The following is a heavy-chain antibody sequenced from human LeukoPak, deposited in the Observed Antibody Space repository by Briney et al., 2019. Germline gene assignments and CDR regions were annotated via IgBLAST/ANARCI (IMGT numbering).Heavy chain of an antibody. V-gene: IGHV3-11*01. CDR2: ITGSGYTM. CDR1: GFTFSDYH. CDR3: AREGRPGAFDP. D-gene: IGHD3-10*01. J-gene: IGHJ5*02. Sequence: GGSLRLSCAASGFTFSDYHMSWIRQAPGKGLEWVSHITGSGYTMSYADSVKGRFTLSRDNAKNSLFLHVNSLRAEDTAVYYCAREGRPGAFDPWGQGTLVTVSS.